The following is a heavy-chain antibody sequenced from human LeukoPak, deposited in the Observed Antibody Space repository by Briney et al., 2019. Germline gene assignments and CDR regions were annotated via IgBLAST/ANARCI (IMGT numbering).Heavy chain of an antibody. D-gene: IGHD3-16*01. Sequence: PSETLSLTCAVYGGSFSGYYWSWIRQPPGKGLEWIGEINHSGSTNYNPSLKSRVTISVDTSKNQFSLKLSSVTAADTAVYYCARGGSGGGVVLPYFDYWGQGTLVTVSS. V-gene: IGHV4-34*01. CDR3: ARGGSGGGVVLPYFDY. J-gene: IGHJ4*02. CDR2: INHSGST. CDR1: GGSFSGYY.